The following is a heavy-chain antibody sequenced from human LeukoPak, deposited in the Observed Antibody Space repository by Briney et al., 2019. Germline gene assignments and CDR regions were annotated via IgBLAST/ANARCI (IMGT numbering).Heavy chain of an antibody. V-gene: IGHV4-39*01. D-gene: IGHD4-23*01. CDR2: IYYSGST. CDR3: ARGPSEGGNSDAFDI. CDR1: GGSISSSSYY. Sequence: PSETLSLTCTVSGGSISSSSYYWGWIRQPPGKGLEWIGSIYYSGSTYYNPSLKSRVIISVDTSKNQFSLKLSSVTAADTAVYYCARGPSEGGNSDAFDIWGQGTMVTVSS. J-gene: IGHJ3*02.